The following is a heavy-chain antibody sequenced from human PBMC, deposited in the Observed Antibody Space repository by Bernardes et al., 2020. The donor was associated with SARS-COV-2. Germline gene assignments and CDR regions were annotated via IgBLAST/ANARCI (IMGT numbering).Heavy chain of an antibody. CDR1: ADSIINYY. V-gene: IGHV4-59*01. CDR2: IHGSGAT. Sequence: SETLSLTCSVSADSIINYYWSWIRQSPGKGLEWIGYIHGSGATNYNPSLESRVTMSLYTSTKQFSLTMKSVTVADTAVYFCARDPSPVMGHWHFDLWGRGTLVTVSP. D-gene: IGHD2-21*01. CDR3: ARDPSPVMGHWHFDL. J-gene: IGHJ2*01.